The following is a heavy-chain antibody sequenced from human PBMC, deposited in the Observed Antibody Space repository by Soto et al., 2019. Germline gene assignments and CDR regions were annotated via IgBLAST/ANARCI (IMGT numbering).Heavy chain of an antibody. Sequence: ASVNVSCKASGVTFSSYAITWFGHAPGHRLEWMGGIIPIFGTANYAQKFQGRVTITADESTGTAYMELSSLRSEDTDAYYFSRGIAENQLAKYSHHEIDVWG. CDR1: GVTFSSYA. J-gene: IGHJ6*02. V-gene: IGHV1-69*13. D-gene: IGHD2-2*01. CDR2: IIPIFGTA. CDR3: SRGIAENQLAKYSHHEIDV.